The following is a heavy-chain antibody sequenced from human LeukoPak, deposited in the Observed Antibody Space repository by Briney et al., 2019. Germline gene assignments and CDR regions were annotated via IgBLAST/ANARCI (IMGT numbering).Heavy chain of an antibody. Sequence: GGSLRLSCAASGFTFSSYSMNWVRQAPGKGLEWISSIRDSSSYIYYADSVKGRFTLSRDNAKNSLYLQMSSLRAEDTAVYYCAREGTAYCGGDCYLDYWGQGTLVTVSS. CDR3: AREGTAYCGGDCYLDY. CDR2: IRDSSSYI. J-gene: IGHJ4*02. V-gene: IGHV3-21*01. CDR1: GFTFSSYS. D-gene: IGHD2-21*01.